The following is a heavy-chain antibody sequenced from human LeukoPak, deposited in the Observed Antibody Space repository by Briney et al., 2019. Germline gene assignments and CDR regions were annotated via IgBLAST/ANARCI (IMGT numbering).Heavy chain of an antibody. CDR3: AGALLRGVPGLDY. CDR1: ENTFTNYS. J-gene: IGHJ4*02. CDR2: ISSSSSII. V-gene: IGHV3-48*02. Sequence: GGSLSLSCASSENTFTNYSMIWVRQAPGKGLEWVSYISSSSSIIYYGDSVKGRFTISRDNAKNSLYLQMNSLRDEDTAVYFCAGALLRGVPGLDYWGQGTLVTVSS. D-gene: IGHD3-10*01.